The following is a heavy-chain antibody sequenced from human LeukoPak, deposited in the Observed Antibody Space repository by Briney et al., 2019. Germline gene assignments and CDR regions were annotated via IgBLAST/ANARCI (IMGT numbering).Heavy chain of an antibody. D-gene: IGHD3-3*01. CDR2: ISSSSSYI. J-gene: IGHJ5*02. CDR1: GFTFSSYS. Sequence: GGSLRLSCAASGFTFSSYSMNWVRQAPGKGLGWVSSISSSSSYIYYADSVKGRFTISRDNAKNSMYLQMNSLRAEDTAVYYCARLDYDFWSGYSRGRNWFDPWGQGTLVTVSS. CDR3: ARLDYDFWSGYSRGRNWFDP. V-gene: IGHV3-21*01.